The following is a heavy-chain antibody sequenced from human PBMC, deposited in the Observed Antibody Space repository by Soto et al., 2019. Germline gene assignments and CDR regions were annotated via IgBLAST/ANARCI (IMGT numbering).Heavy chain of an antibody. J-gene: IGHJ4*02. CDR2: FIAMLGTP. V-gene: IGHV1-69*01. D-gene: IGHD2-21*01. CDR1: GGTFGSHG. CDR3: ARGAIAKFDY. Sequence: QVQLVQSGAEVKKPGSSVKVSCKASGGTFGSHGVAWVRQAPGQGMECMGGFIAMLGTPTYAKKVKGRATITADESLTSPDLELRSLRSEDTAVYFCARGAIAKFDYWGQGTVVTVSA.